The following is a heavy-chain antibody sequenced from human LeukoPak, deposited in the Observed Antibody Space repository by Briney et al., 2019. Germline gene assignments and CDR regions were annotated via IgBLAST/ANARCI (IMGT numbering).Heavy chain of an antibody. J-gene: IGHJ4*02. CDR1: GFTFSSYA. CDR3: AKGEGQIFGVVISYYFDY. CDR2: ISGSGGST. Sequence: GGSLRLSCAASGFTFSSYAMSWVRQAPGKGLEWVSAISGSGGSTYYADSVKGRFTISRDNSKNTLYLQMNSLRAEDTAVYYCAKGEGQIFGVVISYYFDYWGQGTLVTVSS. V-gene: IGHV3-23*01. D-gene: IGHD3-3*01.